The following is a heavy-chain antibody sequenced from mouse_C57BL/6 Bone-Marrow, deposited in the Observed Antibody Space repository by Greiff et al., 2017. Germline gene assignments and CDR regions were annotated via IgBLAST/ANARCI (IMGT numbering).Heavy chain of an antibody. D-gene: IGHD1-1*01. CDR3: ARGSGSGGGYYFDY. Sequence: VQLKESGAELVKPGASVKMSCKASGYTFTTYPIEWMKQNHGKSLEWIGNFHPYNDDTKYNEKFKGKATLTVEKSSSTVYLELSRLTSDDSAVXDGARGSGSGGGYYFDYWGQGTTLTVSS. V-gene: IGHV1-47*01. CDR2: FHPYNDDT. CDR1: GYTFTTYP. J-gene: IGHJ2*01.